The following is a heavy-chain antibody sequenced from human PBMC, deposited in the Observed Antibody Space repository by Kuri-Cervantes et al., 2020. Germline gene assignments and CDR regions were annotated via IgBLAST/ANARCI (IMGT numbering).Heavy chain of an antibody. CDR1: GFTFSGYS. V-gene: IGHV3-48*01. Sequence: GESLKISCAASGFTFSGYSMHWVRQAPGKGLEWVSYISRSSTTIYYADSVKGRFTTSRDNSKNTLYLQMNSLRAEDSAVYYCAKQGHAVTTLEHYFAHRGQGTLVTVSS. CDR2: ISRSSTTI. CDR3: AKQGHAVTTLEHYFAH. D-gene: IGHD4-11*01. J-gene: IGHJ4*02.